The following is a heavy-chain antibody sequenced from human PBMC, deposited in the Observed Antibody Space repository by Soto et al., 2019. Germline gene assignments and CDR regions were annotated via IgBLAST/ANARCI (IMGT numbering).Heavy chain of an antibody. CDR2: IIPIFGTA. J-gene: IGHJ5*02. Sequence: QVQLVQSGAEVKQPGSSVKVSCKASGGTFSSYAISWVRQAPGQGLEWMGGIIPIFGTANYAQKFQGRVTITADESTSTAYMELSSLRSEDTAVYYCARDTPYGSGSSDWFDPWGQGTLVTVSS. CDR3: ARDTPYGSGSSDWFDP. D-gene: IGHD3-10*01. V-gene: IGHV1-69*12. CDR1: GGTFSSYA.